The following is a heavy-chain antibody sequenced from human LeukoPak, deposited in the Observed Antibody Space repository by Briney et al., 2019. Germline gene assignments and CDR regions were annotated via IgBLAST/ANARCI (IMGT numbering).Heavy chain of an antibody. CDR3: ARESETTVTYDAFDI. J-gene: IGHJ3*02. CDR2: ISRSGSTI. D-gene: IGHD4-17*01. V-gene: IGHV3-48*03. Sequence: GGSLRLSCVASGFTFSSYEMNWVRQAPGKGLEWVSYISRSGSTIYHADSVKGRFTLSRDNAKKSLYLEMKSLRAEDTAVYYCARESETTVTYDAFDIWGLGTMVTVSS. CDR1: GFTFSSYE.